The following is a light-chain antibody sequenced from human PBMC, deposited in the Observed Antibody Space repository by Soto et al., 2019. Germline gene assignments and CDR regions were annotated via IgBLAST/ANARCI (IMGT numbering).Light chain of an antibody. J-gene: IGKJ5*01. CDR1: ESVSRN. CDR2: DAS. CDR3: QQYNSWPPIT. V-gene: IGKV3-15*01. Sequence: EIVLTQSPGTLSLSPGERASLSRRASESVSRNLAWYQQKPGQAPRLLIYDASTRATGIPDRFSGGGSGTEFTLTISSLQSEDFVVYYCQQYNSWPPITFGQGTRLEIK.